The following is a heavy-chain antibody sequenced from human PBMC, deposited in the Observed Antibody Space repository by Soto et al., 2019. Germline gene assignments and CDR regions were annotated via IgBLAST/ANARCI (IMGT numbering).Heavy chain of an antibody. J-gene: IGHJ5*02. Sequence: SETLSLTCAVYGGSFSGYYWSWIRQPPGKGLEWIGEINHSGSTNYNPSLKSRVTISVDTSKNQFSLKLSSVTAADTAVYYCARGLTAAAGTGNWFDPWGQGTLVTVSS. CDR3: ARGLTAAAGTGNWFDP. D-gene: IGHD6-13*01. V-gene: IGHV4-34*01. CDR2: INHSGST. CDR1: GGSFSGYY.